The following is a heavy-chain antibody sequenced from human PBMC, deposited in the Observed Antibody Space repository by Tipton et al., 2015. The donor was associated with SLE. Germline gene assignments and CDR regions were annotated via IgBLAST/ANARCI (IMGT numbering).Heavy chain of an antibody. CDR2: IYTSGST. CDR3: ARELEWVGSQQLVN. Sequence: TLSLTCTVSGGSISSGSYYWSWIRQPAGKGLEWIGYIYTSGSTNYNPSLKSRVTISVDTSKNQFSLKLSSVTAADTAVYYCARELEWVGSQQLVNWGQGTLVTVSS. D-gene: IGHD6-13*01. J-gene: IGHJ4*02. CDR1: GGSISSGSYY. V-gene: IGHV4-61*09.